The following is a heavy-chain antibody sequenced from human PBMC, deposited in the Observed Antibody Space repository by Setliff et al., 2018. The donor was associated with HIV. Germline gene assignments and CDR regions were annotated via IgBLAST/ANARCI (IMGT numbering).Heavy chain of an antibody. J-gene: IGHJ4*02. V-gene: IGHV4-38-2*02. CDR2: IYHSGST. CDR1: GYSISSGYY. D-gene: IGHD2-8*01. CDR3: ARHIKRGILYSTWGPFDY. Sequence: SETLSLTCTVSGYSISSGYYWGWIRQPPGKGLEWIGSIYHSGSTYYNPSLKSRVTISVDTSKNQFSLKLSSVTAADTAVYYCARHIKRGILYSTWGPFDYWGQGTLVTVSS.